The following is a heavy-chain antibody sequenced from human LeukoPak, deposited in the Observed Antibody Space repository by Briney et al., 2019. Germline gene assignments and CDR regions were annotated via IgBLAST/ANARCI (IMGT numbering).Heavy chain of an antibody. J-gene: IGHJ5*02. CDR2: IYYSGST. CDR1: GGSISSYY. CDR3: ARDRGYGGYPSSFDP. V-gene: IGHV4-59*01. D-gene: IGHD5-12*01. Sequence: SETLSLTCTVSGGSISSYYWSWIRQPPGKGLEWIGYIYYSGSTNYNPSLKSRVTISVDTSKNQFSLKLSSVTAADTAVYYCARDRGYGGYPSSFDPWGQGTLVTVST.